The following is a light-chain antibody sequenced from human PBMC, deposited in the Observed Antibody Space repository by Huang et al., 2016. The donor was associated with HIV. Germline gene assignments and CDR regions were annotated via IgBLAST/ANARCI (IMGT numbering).Light chain of an antibody. CDR1: QNVRNN. J-gene: IGKJ4*01. Sequence: EIKMTQSPATLSVSPGGRVTPSCRASQNVRNNLAWYQQNPGQAPRLLIYDTSTRASGIPARFSGSGSGTEFTLTISGLQSEDFAIYYCQQYDKWPPGLTFGGGTKVEI. CDR2: DTS. V-gene: IGKV3D-15*01. CDR3: QQYDKWPPGLT.